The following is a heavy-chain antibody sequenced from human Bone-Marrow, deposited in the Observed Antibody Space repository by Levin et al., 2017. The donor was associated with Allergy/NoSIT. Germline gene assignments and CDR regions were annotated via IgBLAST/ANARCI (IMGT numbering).Heavy chain of an antibody. CDR2: IWYDGSNK. V-gene: IGHV3-33*01. CDR3: ARKYSSSPRGLFDY. CDR1: GFTFSSYG. J-gene: IGHJ4*02. Sequence: PGGSLRLSCAASGFTFSSYGMHWVRQAPGKGLEWVAVIWYDGSNKYYADSVKGRFTISRDNSKNTLYLQMNSLRAEDTAVYYCARKYSSSPRGLFDYWGQGTLVTVSS. D-gene: IGHD6-13*01.